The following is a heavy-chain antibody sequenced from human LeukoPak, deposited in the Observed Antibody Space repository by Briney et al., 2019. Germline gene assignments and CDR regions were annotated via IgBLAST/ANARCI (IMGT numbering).Heavy chain of an antibody. D-gene: IGHD3-10*01. V-gene: IGHV5-10-1*01. Sequence: GESLKISFKGSGYSFTSYWISWVRQMPGKGVEGMGRINPVDSYTTYSPSFQGHVTISSDKSISTVYLQWSSLKASDTAVYYCARQSRDGSKTRGYYFDYWGQGTLVTVSS. CDR1: GYSFTSYW. CDR2: INPVDSYT. J-gene: IGHJ4*02. CDR3: ARQSRDGSKTRGYYFDY.